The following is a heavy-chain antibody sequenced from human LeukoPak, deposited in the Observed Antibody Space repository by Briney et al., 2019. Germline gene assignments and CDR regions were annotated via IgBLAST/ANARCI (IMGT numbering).Heavy chain of an antibody. D-gene: IGHD5-24*01. CDR2: IYYSGST. CDR3: ARGGDGYNDY. CDR1: GGSISSSSYY. V-gene: IGHV4-61*01. J-gene: IGHJ4*02. Sequence: SETLSLTCTVSGGSISSSSYYWSWIRQPPGKGLEWIGYIYYSGSTNYNPSLKSRVTISVDTSKNQFSLKLSSVTAADTAVYYCARGGDGYNDYWGQGTLVTVSS.